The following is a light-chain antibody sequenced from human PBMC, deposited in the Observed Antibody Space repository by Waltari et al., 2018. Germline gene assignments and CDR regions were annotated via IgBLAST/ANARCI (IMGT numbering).Light chain of an antibody. V-gene: IGKV3-15*01. CDR3: QQYNNWPPYMYT. Sequence: EIVMTQSPATLSVSPGERATLSCRASQSVSSNLAWYQQKPGQAPRLLIYGESTRATGIPARFSGSGSGTEFTLTISSLQSEDFAVYYCQQYNNWPPYMYTFGQGTKLEIK. CDR1: QSVSSN. CDR2: GES. J-gene: IGKJ2*01.